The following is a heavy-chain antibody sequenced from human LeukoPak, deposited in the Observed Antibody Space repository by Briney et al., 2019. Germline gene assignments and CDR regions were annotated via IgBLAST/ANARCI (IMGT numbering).Heavy chain of an antibody. CDR1: GYSFTSYW. Sequence: GESLKISCKGSGYSFTSYWIGWVRQMPGKGLEWMGIIFPDDSDAKYSPSFQGQVTMSVDKSIRTAYLQWNSLKSSGTAIYYCAKLEAYTSGWSFFYWGQGTLVTVSS. CDR3: AKLEAYTSGWSFFY. V-gene: IGHV5-51*01. D-gene: IGHD6-19*01. J-gene: IGHJ4*02. CDR2: IFPDDSDA.